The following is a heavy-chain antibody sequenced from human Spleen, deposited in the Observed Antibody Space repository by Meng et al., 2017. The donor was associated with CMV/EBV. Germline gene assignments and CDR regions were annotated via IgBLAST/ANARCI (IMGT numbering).Heavy chain of an antibody. CDR1: GGSFSGYY. V-gene: IGHV4-34*01. J-gene: IGHJ4*02. D-gene: IGHD3-10*01. CDR2: INHSGST. CDR3: ARGVGFDY. Sequence: TLSLTCAVYGGSFSGYYWSWIRQPPGKGLEWIGEINHSGSTNYNPSLKSRVTISVDTSKNQFSLKLSSVTAADTAVYYCARGVGFDYWGQGTLVTVSS.